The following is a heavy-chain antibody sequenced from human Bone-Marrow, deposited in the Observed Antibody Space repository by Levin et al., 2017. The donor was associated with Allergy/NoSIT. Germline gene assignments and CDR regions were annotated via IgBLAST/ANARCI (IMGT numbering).Heavy chain of an antibody. CDR1: GYTFTTYN. J-gene: IGHJ4*02. CDR3: ARVIGAAGV. D-gene: IGHD6-13*01. Sequence: ASVKVSCKASGYTFTTYNINWVRQATGQGLEWMGWMNPNSGNTGYAEKFQGRVTLTRDTSINTAYMELSSLRSEDTAVYYCARVIGAAGVWGQGTLVTVSS. V-gene: IGHV1-8*01. CDR2: MNPNSGNT.